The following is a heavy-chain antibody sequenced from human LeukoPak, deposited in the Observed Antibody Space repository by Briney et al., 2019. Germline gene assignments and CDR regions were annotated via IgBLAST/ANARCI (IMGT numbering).Heavy chain of an antibody. CDR3: AKDSDFWSGHPYYFGY. D-gene: IGHD3-3*01. Sequence: GGSLRLSCAASGFTFSSYGMHWVRQAPGKGLEWVAFIRYDGSNKYYADSVKGRFTISRDNSKNTLYLQMNSLRAEDTAVYYCAKDSDFWSGHPYYFGYWGQGTLVTVSS. CDR2: IRYDGSNK. V-gene: IGHV3-30*02. CDR1: GFTFSSYG. J-gene: IGHJ4*02.